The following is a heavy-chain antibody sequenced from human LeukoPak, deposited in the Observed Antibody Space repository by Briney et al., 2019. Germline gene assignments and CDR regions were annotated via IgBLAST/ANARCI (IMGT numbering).Heavy chain of an antibody. D-gene: IGHD6-25*01. CDR1: GFTFGDSP. Sequence: GGSLRLSCTASGFTFGDSPMTWVRQAPGKGLEWVGYIRTNTYGGTTEHAASVKGRFTISRDDSNSIAYLQMNSLKTEDAAVYYCTRAGRISGDYFDYWGQGTLVTVSS. J-gene: IGHJ4*02. CDR3: TRAGRISGDYFDY. V-gene: IGHV3-49*04. CDR2: IRTNTYGGTT.